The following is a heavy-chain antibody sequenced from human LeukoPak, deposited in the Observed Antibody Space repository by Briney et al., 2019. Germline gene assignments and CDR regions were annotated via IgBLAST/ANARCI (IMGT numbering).Heavy chain of an antibody. CDR1: GYTFTSYA. CDR2: INPNSGGT. J-gene: IGHJ5*02. CDR3: AREHSSSWAVRWFDP. D-gene: IGHD6-13*01. V-gene: IGHV1-2*02. Sequence: ASVKVSCKASGYTFTSYAMNWVRQAPGQGLEWMGWINPNSGGTNYAQKFQGRVTMTRDTSISTAYMELSRLRSDDTAVYYCAREHSSSWAVRWFDPWGQGTLVTVSS.